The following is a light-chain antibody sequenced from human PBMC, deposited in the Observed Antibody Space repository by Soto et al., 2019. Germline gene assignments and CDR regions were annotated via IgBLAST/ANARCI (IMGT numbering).Light chain of an antibody. J-gene: IGKJ4*01. CDR1: QSVSSSY. Sequence: EIVLTQSPGTPSLSPGERATLSCRASQSVSSSYLAWYQQKPGQAPRLLIYDASNRATGIPARFSGSETWTDFTLTISSLEPEDSAVYYCQQRWSWPLTFGGGTKVDI. CDR3: QQRWSWPLT. CDR2: DAS. V-gene: IGKV3D-20*02.